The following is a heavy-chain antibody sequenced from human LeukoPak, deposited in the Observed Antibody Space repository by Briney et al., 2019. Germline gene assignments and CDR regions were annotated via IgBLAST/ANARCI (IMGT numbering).Heavy chain of an antibody. D-gene: IGHD1-14*01. Sequence: GGSLRLSCAGSGFTLSSRLMDWVRQAPGKGLEWVSSIGSTGSPISYADSLKGRFSISRDNARSSLYLHINSLRPEDTAVYYCAKERNCRMSHDALDLWGRGTMVTVSS. J-gene: IGHJ3*01. V-gene: IGHV3-21*01. CDR3: AKERNCRMSHDALDL. CDR1: GFTLSSRL. CDR2: IGSTGSPI.